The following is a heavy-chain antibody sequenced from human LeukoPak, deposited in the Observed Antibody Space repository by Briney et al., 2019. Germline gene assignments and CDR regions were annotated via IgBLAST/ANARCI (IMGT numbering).Heavy chain of an antibody. V-gene: IGHV4-59*01. CDR1: GGSISSYY. J-gene: IGHJ4*02. CDR2: IYYSGST. CDR3: ARDNVGGYNFDY. Sequence: PSETLSFTCTVSGGSISSYYWSWIRQPPGKGLEWIGNIYYSGSTNYNPSLKSRVTISVDTSKNQFSLKLSSVTAADTAVYYCARDNVGGYNFDYWGQGTLVTVSS. D-gene: IGHD5-24*01.